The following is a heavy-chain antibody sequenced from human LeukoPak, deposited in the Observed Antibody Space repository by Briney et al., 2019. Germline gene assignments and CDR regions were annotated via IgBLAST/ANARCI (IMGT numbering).Heavy chain of an antibody. CDR1: GFTFSSCA. Sequence: GGSLRLSCAASGFTFSSCAMNWVRQAPGKGLEWVSVITGSGGSTYYADSVKGRFTISRDDSKNTLSLQMNSLRAEDTAVYYCAKGRLDGMGLLDYWGQGTLVTVSS. CDR3: AKGRLDGMGLLDY. CDR2: ITGSGGST. D-gene: IGHD5-24*01. V-gene: IGHV3-23*01. J-gene: IGHJ4*02.